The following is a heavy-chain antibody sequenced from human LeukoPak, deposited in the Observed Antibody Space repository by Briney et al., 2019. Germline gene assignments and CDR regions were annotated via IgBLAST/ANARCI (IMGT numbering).Heavy chain of an antibody. CDR1: GFTFTNYS. Sequence: GEALSLSCAASGFTFTNYSMSWVRQAPGKGLEWVSSISGNSSYFYYADSVKGRFTISRDNANDSLYLQVKSLRAEDTAVYYCARDNYGDYAYYFGYWGQGTLVTVSS. J-gene: IGHJ4*02. CDR3: ARDNYGDYAYYFGY. V-gene: IGHV3-21*01. CDR2: ISGNSSYF. D-gene: IGHD4-17*01.